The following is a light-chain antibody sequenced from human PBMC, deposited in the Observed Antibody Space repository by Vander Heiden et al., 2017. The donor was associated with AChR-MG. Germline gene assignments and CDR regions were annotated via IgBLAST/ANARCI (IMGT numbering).Light chain of an antibody. J-gene: IGLJ3*02. V-gene: IGLV3-10*01. CDR3: YSTDFIGNYRV. Sequence: SYELTQPRSVSVTPRQTARITCSGDALPQKYAYWYQHKSGQTPVLVIYEDSKRPSGIPERFSGSSSVTMATLTISGAQVEDEADYYCYSTDFIGNYRVFGQRSRPTVL. CDR2: EDS. CDR1: ALPQKY.